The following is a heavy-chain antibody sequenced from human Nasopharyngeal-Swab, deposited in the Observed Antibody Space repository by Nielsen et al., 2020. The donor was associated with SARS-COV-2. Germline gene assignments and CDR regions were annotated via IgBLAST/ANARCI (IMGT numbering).Heavy chain of an antibody. CDR1: GGSFSGYY. CDR3: ARRSLGYYDSSGSAVHVALDI. V-gene: IGHV4-59*08. Sequence: SETLSLTCAVYGGSFSGYYWSWIRQPPGKGLEWIGYIYYSGSTNYNPSLKSRVTISVDTSKNQFSLKLSSVTAADTAVYYCARRSLGYYDSSGSAVHVALDIWGQGTMVTVSS. D-gene: IGHD3-22*01. J-gene: IGHJ3*02. CDR2: IYYSGST.